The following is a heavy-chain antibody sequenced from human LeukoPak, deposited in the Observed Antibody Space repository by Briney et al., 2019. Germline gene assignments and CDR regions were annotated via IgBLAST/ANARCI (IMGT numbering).Heavy chain of an antibody. CDR3: ARGGSYCSSTSCPRFDY. CDR2: ISAYNGNT. CDR1: GYTFTSHG. V-gene: IGHV1-18*01. Sequence: ASVKVSCKASGYTFTSHGISWVRQAPGQGLEWMGWISAYNGNTNYAQKLQGRVTMTTDTSTSTAYMELRSLRSDDTAVYYCARGGSYCSSTSCPRFDYWGQGTLVTVSS. D-gene: IGHD2-2*01. J-gene: IGHJ4*02.